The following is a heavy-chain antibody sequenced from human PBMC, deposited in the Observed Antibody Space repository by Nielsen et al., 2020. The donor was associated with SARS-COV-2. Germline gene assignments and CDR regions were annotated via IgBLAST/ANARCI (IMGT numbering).Heavy chain of an antibody. CDR2: IYSGGSRT. J-gene: IGHJ2*01. Sequence: GGSLRLSCAASGFTFSRSAMSWVRQAPGKGLEWVSVIYSGGSRTYYIDSVKGRFTISRDNSKNTVYLQMNSLRAEDTAVYYCARSYAYWYFDLWGRGTLVTVSS. D-gene: IGHD3-16*01. CDR1: GFTFSRSA. CDR3: ARSYAYWYFDL. V-gene: IGHV3-23*03.